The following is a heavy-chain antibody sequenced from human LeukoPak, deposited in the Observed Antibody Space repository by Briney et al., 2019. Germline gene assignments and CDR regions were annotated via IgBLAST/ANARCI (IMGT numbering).Heavy chain of an antibody. Sequence: GGSLRLSCAASGFTFSSYAMSWVRQAPGKGLEWVSAISGSGGSTYYADSVKGRFTISRDNSKNTLYLQMNSLRAEDTAVYYCAKTRPYYYDSSGYRGYYLDYWGQGTLVTVSS. CDR2: ISGSGGST. J-gene: IGHJ4*02. CDR3: AKTRPYYYDSSGYRGYYLDY. CDR1: GFTFSSYA. V-gene: IGHV3-23*01. D-gene: IGHD3-22*01.